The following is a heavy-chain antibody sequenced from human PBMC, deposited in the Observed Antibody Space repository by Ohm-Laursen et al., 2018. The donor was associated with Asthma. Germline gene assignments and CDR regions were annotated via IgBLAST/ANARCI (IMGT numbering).Heavy chain of an antibody. CDR2: LFPDGRRT. V-gene: IGHV3-74*01. Sequence: SLRLSCTASGFTLGDYFMHWVRQGPGEGLLWISHLFPDGRRTNYADAVKGRFTISRDDARNTLYLQMNSLTVDDTAVYYCARGNLEGLLWGQGTLVTVSS. J-gene: IGHJ4*02. D-gene: IGHD5-24*01. CDR1: GFTLGDYF. CDR3: ARGNLEGLL.